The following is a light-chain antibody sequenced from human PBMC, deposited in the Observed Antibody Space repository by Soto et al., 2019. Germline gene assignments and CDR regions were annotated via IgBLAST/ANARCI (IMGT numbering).Light chain of an antibody. J-gene: IGKJ5*01. CDR1: QSVADN. CDR2: GAS. V-gene: IGKV3-15*01. Sequence: EVVMTQSPATLSVSPGERVTXXXXSCQSVADNLAWFQQKPGQGPRLLIYGASTRATGIPARFSGSGSETDFTLTVSSLRSEDSAVYYCQQYNYWPITFGQGTRLEIK. CDR3: QQYNYWPIT.